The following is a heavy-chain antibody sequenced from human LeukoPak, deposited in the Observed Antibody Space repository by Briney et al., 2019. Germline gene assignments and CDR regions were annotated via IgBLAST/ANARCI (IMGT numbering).Heavy chain of an antibody. CDR3: ARELPRSVATTLHSNDY. CDR2: INPNSGGT. CDR1: GCTFTGYY. J-gene: IGHJ4*02. Sequence: ASVKVSCKASGCTFTGYYMHWVRQAPGQGLEWMGWINPNSGGTNYAQKFQGRVTMTRDTSISTAYMELSRLRSDDTAVYYCARELPRSVATTLHSNDYWGQGTLVTVSS. D-gene: IGHD5-12*01. V-gene: IGHV1-2*02.